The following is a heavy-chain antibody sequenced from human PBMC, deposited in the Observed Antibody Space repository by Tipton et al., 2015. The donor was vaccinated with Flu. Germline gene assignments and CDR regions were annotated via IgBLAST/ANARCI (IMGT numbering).Heavy chain of an antibody. CDR1: GDSIGSRYY. CDR2: VHRTGSC. CDR3: ARVGWLDLYGGNPDFDS. V-gene: IGHV4-38-2*02. D-gene: IGHD4-23*01. J-gene: IGHJ4*02. Sequence: TLSLTCSVSGDSIGSRYYWGWIRQPPGRGLEWIGNVHRTGSCYYNPSLKSRVTISIDRSKNQFSLRLASVTAADTAVYYCARVGWLDLYGGNPDFDSWGQGTLVTVSS.